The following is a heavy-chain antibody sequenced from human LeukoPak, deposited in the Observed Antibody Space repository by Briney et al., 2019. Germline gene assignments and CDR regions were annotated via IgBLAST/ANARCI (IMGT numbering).Heavy chain of an antibody. D-gene: IGHD3-10*01. CDR3: ARDGSGTSDAFDI. CDR1: GGSISRGSYY. CDR2: IYTSGST. J-gene: IGHJ3*02. V-gene: IGHV4-61*02. Sequence: SETLSLTCTVSGGSISRGSYYWSWIRQPAGKGLEWIGRIYTSGSTNYNPSLKSRVTISVDTSKNQFSLKLSSVTAADTAVYYCARDGSGTSDAFDIWGQGTMVTVSS.